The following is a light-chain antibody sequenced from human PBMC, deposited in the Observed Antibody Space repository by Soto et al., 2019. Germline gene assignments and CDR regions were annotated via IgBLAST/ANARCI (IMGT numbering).Light chain of an antibody. Sequence: QSVLTQPPSASGAPGQSVTISCTGTNTDVGGYKYVSWYQQHPGKAPKLIIYQVNRRPSGVPGRFSGSVSGNTASLTVSGLQAEDEAEYYCASYAGNNIFLSGSGTKV. CDR1: NTDVGGYKY. V-gene: IGLV2-8*01. CDR3: ASYAGNNIFL. CDR2: QVN. J-gene: IGLJ1*01.